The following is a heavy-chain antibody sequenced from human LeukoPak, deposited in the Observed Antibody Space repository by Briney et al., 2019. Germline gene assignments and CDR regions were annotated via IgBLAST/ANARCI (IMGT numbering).Heavy chain of an antibody. J-gene: IGHJ5*02. CDR2: INASNGNI. Sequence: GASVKVSCKTSGYTFTTYAIHWVRQAPGQRLEWMGWINASNGNIKYSQKFQGRVTITRDTSATTAYMELSSLRSEDTAVYYCARGAPIRVAGAATFDPWGQGTLVTVSS. CDR1: GYTFTTYA. D-gene: IGHD6-19*01. CDR3: ARGAPIRVAGAATFDP. V-gene: IGHV1-3*01.